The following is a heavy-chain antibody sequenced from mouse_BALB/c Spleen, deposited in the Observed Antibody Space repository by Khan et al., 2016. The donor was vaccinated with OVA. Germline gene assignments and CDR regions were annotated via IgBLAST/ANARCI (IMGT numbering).Heavy chain of an antibody. CDR1: GYSFTGYF. V-gene: IGHV1-20*02. Sequence: VQLKESGPELVKPGASVKISCKASGYSFTGYFMNWVMQSHGKSLEWIGRINPHIGETFYNQKFKGKAILTVDESSSTVHMELRSLASEGSAVYYCARKNGSDFDYWGQGTTLTVSS. D-gene: IGHD1-1*01. CDR3: ARKNGSDFDY. J-gene: IGHJ2*01. CDR2: INPHIGET.